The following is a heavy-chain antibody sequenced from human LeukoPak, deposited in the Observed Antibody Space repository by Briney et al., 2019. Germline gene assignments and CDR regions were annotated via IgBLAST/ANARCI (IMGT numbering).Heavy chain of an antibody. D-gene: IGHD3-22*01. V-gene: IGHV1-69*13. J-gene: IGHJ1*01. Sequence: SVTVSCTASGGTFSSYAISWVRQAPGQGLEWMGGIIPIFGTANYAQKFQGRVTITADESTSTAYMELSSLRSEDTAVYYCARDGGGYYYDSSGYYDMYFQHWGQGTLVTVSS. CDR2: IIPIFGTA. CDR3: ARDGGGYYYDSSGYYDMYFQH. CDR1: GGTFSSYA.